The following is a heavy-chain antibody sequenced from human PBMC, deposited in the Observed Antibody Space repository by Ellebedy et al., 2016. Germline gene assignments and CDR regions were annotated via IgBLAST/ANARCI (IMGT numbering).Heavy chain of an antibody. D-gene: IGHD4-17*01. V-gene: IGHV1-69*13. CDR1: GGTFSSYA. J-gene: IGHJ4*02. Sequence: SVKVSXKASGGTFSSYAISWVRQAPGQGLEWMGGIIPIFGTANYAQKFQGRVTITADESTSTAYMELSSLRSEDTAVYYCAHYDYGDYVGYFDYWGQGTLVTVSS. CDR3: AHYDYGDYVGYFDY. CDR2: IIPIFGTA.